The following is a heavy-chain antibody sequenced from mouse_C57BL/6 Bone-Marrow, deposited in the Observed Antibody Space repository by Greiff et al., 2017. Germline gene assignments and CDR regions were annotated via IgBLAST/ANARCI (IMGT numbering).Heavy chain of an antibody. CDR3: AREGLPRGYCDV. J-gene: IGHJ1*03. V-gene: IGHV1-81*01. CDR1: GYTFTSYG. Sequence: QVQLQQSGAELARPGASVKLSCKASGYTFTSYGISWVKQRTGQGLEWIGEIYPRSGNTYYNEKFKGKATLTADKSSSTAYMQLRSLTSEDSAVFLCAREGLPRGYCDVGGTGTTDSVSS. CDR2: IYPRSGNT.